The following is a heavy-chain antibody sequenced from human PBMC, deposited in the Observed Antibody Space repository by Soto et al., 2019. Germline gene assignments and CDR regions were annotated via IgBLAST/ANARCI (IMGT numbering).Heavy chain of an antibody. CDR1: GFTFSSYA. V-gene: IGHV3-30-3*01. D-gene: IGHD3-16*02. CDR2: ISYDGSNK. J-gene: IGHJ3*02. CDR3: ARDRPYDYIWGSYRFGAFDI. Sequence: GGSLRLSCAASGFTFSSYAMHWVRQAPGKGLEWVAVISYDGSNKYYADSVKGRFTISRDNSKNTLYLQMNSLRAEDTAVYYCARDRPYDYIWGSYRFGAFDIWGQGTMVTVSS.